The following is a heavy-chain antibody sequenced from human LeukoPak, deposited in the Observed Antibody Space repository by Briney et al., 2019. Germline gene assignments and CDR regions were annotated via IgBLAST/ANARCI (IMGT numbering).Heavy chain of an antibody. V-gene: IGHV3-11*06. Sequence: PGGSLRLSCAASGFTFSDYHMSWIRQAPGKGLEWVSYISSSSDYTHYADSVKGRFTVSRDNSKNTLYLQMNSLRAEDTAVYYCAREGEVVVAATRYYYGMDVWGQGTTVTVSS. J-gene: IGHJ6*02. CDR2: ISSSSDYT. CDR3: AREGEVVVAATRYYYGMDV. CDR1: GFTFSDYH. D-gene: IGHD2-15*01.